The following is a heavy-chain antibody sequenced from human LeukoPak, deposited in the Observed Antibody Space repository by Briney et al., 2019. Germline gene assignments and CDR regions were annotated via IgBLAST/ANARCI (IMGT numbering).Heavy chain of an antibody. CDR3: AKGWRYFDWGGVLGFDY. V-gene: IGHV3-30*18. CDR2: ISYDGTNK. D-gene: IGHD3-9*01. CDR1: GFTFSGYG. J-gene: IGHJ4*02. Sequence: GGSLRLSCAASGFTFSGYGMHWVRQAPGKGLEWVAVISYDGTNKYYADSVKGRFTISRDNAKNSLYLQMNSLRAEDMALYYCAKGWRYFDWGGVLGFDYWGQGTLVTVSS.